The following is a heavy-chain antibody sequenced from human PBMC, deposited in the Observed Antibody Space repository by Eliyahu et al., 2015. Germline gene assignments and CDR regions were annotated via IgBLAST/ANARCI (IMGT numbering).Heavy chain of an antibody. V-gene: IGHV4-34*01. J-gene: IGHJ4*02. CDR1: GGSFSGYX. Sequence: QVQLQQWGAGLLKPSETLSLXXAVYGGSFSGYXWXWIRQPPGKGLEWIGEINHSENTNYNPSLKSRVTISVDTSKNQFSLNLSSVTAADTAVYYCARRFYDLWSGYYRRGGYFDYWGQGTLVTVSS. D-gene: IGHD3-3*01. CDR2: INHSENT. CDR3: ARRFYDLWSGYYRRGGYFDY.